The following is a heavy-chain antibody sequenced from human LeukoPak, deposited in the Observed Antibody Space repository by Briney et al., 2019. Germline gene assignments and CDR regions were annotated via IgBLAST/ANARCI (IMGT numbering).Heavy chain of an antibody. CDR2: ISGSGGST. CDR1: GFTFSSYA. J-gene: IGHJ6*02. CDR3: AKEGNPPGYYYGMDV. D-gene: IGHD1-14*01. V-gene: IGHV3-23*01. Sequence: GGSLRLSCAASGFTFSSYAMSWVRQAPGKGLEWVSAISGSGGSTYYADSVKGRFTISRDISKNTLYLQMNSLRAEDTAVYYCAKEGNPPGYYYGMDVWGQGTTVTVSS.